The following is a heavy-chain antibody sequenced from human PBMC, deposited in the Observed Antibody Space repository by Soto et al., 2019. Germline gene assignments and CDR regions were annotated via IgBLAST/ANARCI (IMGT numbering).Heavy chain of an antibody. CDR1: GFTFRNSA. J-gene: IGHJ4*02. V-gene: IGHV3-23*05. CDR3: AKGGLTTPEF. D-gene: IGHD3-16*01. Sequence: EVPLLESGGGLVLRGGSVRLSCAASGFTFRNSAMSWIRQSPGKGLEWVTLISESGSHTYYADSVKGRFTISRDNSNNTVFLQMKSLRGEDTAVYYCAKGGLTTPEFWGQGTLVTVSS. CDR2: ISESGSHT.